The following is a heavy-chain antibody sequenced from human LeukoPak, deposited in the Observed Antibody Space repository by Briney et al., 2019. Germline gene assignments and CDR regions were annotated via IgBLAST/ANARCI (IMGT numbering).Heavy chain of an antibody. Sequence: SVKVSCKASGGTFSSYAISWVRQAPGQGLELMGGIIPIFGTANYAQKFQGRVTITTDESTSTAYMELSSLRSEDTTVYYCARAAATALHFDYWGQGTLVTVSS. CDR1: GGTFSSYA. CDR2: IIPIFGTA. V-gene: IGHV1-69*05. J-gene: IGHJ4*02. D-gene: IGHD6-25*01. CDR3: ARAAATALHFDY.